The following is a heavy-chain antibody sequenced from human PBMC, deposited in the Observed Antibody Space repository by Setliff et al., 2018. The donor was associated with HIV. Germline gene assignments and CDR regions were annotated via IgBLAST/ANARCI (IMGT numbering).Heavy chain of an antibody. V-gene: IGHV4-59*01. CDR3: ASLTDYGGDSGSH. J-gene: IGHJ4*02. CDR1: GGSISSYY. Sequence: SETLSLTCTVSGGSISSYYWSWIRQPPGKGLEWIGYIYYSGSTNYNPSLKSRVSLSVDTSKNQFSLRLSAVTAADTAVYYCASLTDYGGDSGSHWGQGTLVTVSS. CDR2: IYYSGST. D-gene: IGHD4-17*01.